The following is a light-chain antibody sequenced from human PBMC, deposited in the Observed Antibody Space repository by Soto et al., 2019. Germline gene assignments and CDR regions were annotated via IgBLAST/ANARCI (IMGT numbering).Light chain of an antibody. CDR3: AAWDDSLDAVV. CDR2: STN. CDR1: SSNIGSNT. V-gene: IGLV1-44*01. J-gene: IGLJ2*01. Sequence: QSVLTQPPSASGTPGQRVTISCSGSSSNIGSNTVNWYQQLPGTAPKLLIYSTNQRPSGVPDRFSGSKSGTSASLAISGLQSEDEADYYCAAWDDSLDAVVFGGGTQLTVL.